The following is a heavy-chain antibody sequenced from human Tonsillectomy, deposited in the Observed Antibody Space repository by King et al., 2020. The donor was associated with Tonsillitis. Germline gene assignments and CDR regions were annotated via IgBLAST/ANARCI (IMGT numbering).Heavy chain of an antibody. CDR3: AREDGYSYGLGFDY. CDR2: IIPILGIA. CDR1: GGPFSSYA. J-gene: IGHJ4*02. D-gene: IGHD5-18*01. Sequence: VQLVESGAEVKKPGSSVKFSCKASGGPFSSYAISWVRQAPGQGLEWMGRIIPILGIANYAQKFQGRVTITADKSTSTAYMELSSLRSEDTAVYYCAREDGYSYGLGFDYWGQGTLVTVSS. V-gene: IGHV1-69*09.